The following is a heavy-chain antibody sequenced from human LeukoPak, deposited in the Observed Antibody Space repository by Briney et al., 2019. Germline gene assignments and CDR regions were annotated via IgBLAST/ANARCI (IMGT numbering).Heavy chain of an antibody. CDR2: IYTSGSS. D-gene: IGHD1-1*01. CDR1: GGSISSYY. J-gene: IGHJ4*02. V-gene: IGHV4-4*07. Sequence: SETLSLTCTVSGGSISSYYWSWIRQPAGKGLEWIGRIYTSGSSNYNPSLKSRVNISVDKSKNQFSLKRSSVTAADKAVYYCTRDAGGGTCHFDYWGQGTLVTVSS. CDR3: TRDAGGGTCHFDY.